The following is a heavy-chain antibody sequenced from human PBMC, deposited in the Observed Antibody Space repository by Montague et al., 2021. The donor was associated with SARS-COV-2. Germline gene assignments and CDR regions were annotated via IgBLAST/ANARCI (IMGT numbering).Heavy chain of an antibody. J-gene: IGHJ3*02. V-gene: IGHV4-31*03. CDR3: ARARITMIVVVNAFDI. CDR2: IYYSGST. CDR1: GGSMSTTTHY. Sequence: TLSLTCTASGGSMSTTTHYWGWIRQPPGKGLEWIGYIYYSGSTYYNPSLKSRVTISVDTSKNQFSLKLSSVTAADTAVYYCARARITMIVVVNAFDIWGQGTMITVSS. D-gene: IGHD3-22*01.